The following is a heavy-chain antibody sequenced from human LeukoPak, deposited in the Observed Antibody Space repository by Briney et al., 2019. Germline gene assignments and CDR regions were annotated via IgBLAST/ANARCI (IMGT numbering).Heavy chain of an antibody. CDR2: INPKSGGT. J-gene: IGHJ4*02. V-gene: IGHV1-2*02. CDR1: GYNFTDYY. CDR3: ERAGYSSSWFYFDC. Sequence: ASVKVSCKASGYNFTDYYIHWVRQAPGQGLEWMGWINPKSGGTNYAQKFQGRVTVTRDTSISTAYMELSRLTSDDTAVYYCERAGYSSSWFYFDCWGQGTLVTVSS. D-gene: IGHD6-13*01.